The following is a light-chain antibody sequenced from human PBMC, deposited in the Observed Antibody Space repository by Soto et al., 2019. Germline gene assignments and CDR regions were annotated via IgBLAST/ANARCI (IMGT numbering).Light chain of an antibody. CDR2: AAS. V-gene: IGKV1-9*01. CDR3: QQYYSYPPWT. Sequence: DIQLTQSPSFLSASVGDIVTITCRASQVIGSYLAWYQQKPGKAPKLLIYAASTLQSGVPSRFSGSGSGTDFTLTISCLQSEDFATYYCQQYYSYPPWTFGQGTKVEIK. J-gene: IGKJ1*01. CDR1: QVIGSY.